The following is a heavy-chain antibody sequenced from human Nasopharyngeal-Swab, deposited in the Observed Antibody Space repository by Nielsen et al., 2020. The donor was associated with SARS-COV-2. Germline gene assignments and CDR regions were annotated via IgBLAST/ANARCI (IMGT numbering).Heavy chain of an antibody. CDR3: ARVLDIVVVPAALARTPPDY. CDR2: ISYDGSNK. J-gene: IGHJ4*02. V-gene: IGHV3-30*03. CDR1: GFTFSSYG. Sequence: GGPLRLSCAASGFTFSSYGMHWVRQAPGKGLEWVAVISYDGSNKYYADSVKGRFTISRDNSKNTLYLQMNSLRAEDTAVYYCARVLDIVVVPAALARTPPDYWGQGTLVTVSS. D-gene: IGHD2-2*03.